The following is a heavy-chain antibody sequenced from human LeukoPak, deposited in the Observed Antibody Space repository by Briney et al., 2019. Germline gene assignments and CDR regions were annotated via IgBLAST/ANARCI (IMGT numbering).Heavy chain of an antibody. CDR1: GFTFSSYE. Sequence: PGGSLRLSCAASGFTFSSYEMNWVRQAPGKGLEWVSYISSSGSTIYYADSVKGRFTISRDNAKNSLYLQMNSLRAEDTALYFCARMVREPDYWGQGTLVTISS. CDR3: ARMVREPDY. J-gene: IGHJ4*02. D-gene: IGHD3-10*01. CDR2: ISSSGSTI. V-gene: IGHV3-48*03.